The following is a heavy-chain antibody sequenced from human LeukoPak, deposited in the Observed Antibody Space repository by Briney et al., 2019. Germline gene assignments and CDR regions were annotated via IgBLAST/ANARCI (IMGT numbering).Heavy chain of an antibody. J-gene: IGHJ4*02. CDR2: IDPNSGGT. D-gene: IGHD3-16*01. Sequence: ASVKVSCKASGYTFTGYYMHWVRQVPGQGLEWMGRIDPNSGGTNYAQKFQGRVTMTRDTSISTAYMELSRLRSDDTAVYYCARFEPFGDYFDYWGQGTLVTVSS. CDR3: ARFEPFGDYFDY. CDR1: GYTFTGYY. V-gene: IGHV1-2*06.